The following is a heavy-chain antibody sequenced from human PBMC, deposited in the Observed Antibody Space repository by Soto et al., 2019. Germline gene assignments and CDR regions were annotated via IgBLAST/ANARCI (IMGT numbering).Heavy chain of an antibody. Sequence: QVQLVQSGAEEKKPGSSVKVSCKASGGSFTSYAISCVLRAPGQRREWMGGIIPIYGTANYAQKVQGRVTITADQSTSTAYMGLSSLRSEDTAVYYCAWGYGGNSFDHWGKGTQVTVSS. CDR3: AWGYGGNSFDH. CDR1: GGSFTSYA. D-gene: IGHD4-17*01. CDR2: IIPIYGTA. J-gene: IGHJ4*02. V-gene: IGHV1-69*01.